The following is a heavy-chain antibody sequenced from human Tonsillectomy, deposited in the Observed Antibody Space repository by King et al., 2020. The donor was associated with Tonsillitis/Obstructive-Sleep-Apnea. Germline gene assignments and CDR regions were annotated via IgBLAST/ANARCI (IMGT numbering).Heavy chain of an antibody. Sequence: VQLQESGPGLVKPSETLSLTCTVSGDSISPYYWNWIRQPPGKGLEWIAYIFHSGGTNYNPSLKSRVTISIDTSKNQFSQKLSSVTAADTAVYYCARESSIVGDAFDIWGQGTMVTVSS. V-gene: IGHV4-59*01. CDR1: GDSISPYY. D-gene: IGHD1-26*01. CDR2: IFHSGGT. J-gene: IGHJ3*02. CDR3: ARESSIVGDAFDI.